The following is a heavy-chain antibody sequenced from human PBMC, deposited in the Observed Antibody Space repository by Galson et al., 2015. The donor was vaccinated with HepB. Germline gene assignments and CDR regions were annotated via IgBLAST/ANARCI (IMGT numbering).Heavy chain of an antibody. CDR2: IYYSGST. J-gene: IGHJ3*02. CDR1: GGSISSYY. V-gene: IGHV4-59*12. D-gene: IGHD5-12*01. Sequence: SETLSLTCTVSGGSISSYYWSWIRQPPGKGLEWIGYIYYSGSTNYNPSLKSRVTISVDRSKNQFSLKLSSVTAADTAVYYCARDKRGYSGYGGAFDIWGQGTMVTVSS. CDR3: ARDKRGYSGYGGAFDI.